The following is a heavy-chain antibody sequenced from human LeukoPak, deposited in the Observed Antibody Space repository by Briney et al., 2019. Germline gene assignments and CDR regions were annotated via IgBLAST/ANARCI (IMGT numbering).Heavy chain of an antibody. Sequence: GGSLRLSCAGSGFIFNNYAMHWVRQPPGKGLEWVSGISWNSGSIDYADSVKGRFTISRDNAKNTLYLQMNSLRAEDTAVYYCARGGYDGSGLYFDYWGQGTLVTVSS. D-gene: IGHD3-22*01. J-gene: IGHJ4*02. CDR1: GFIFNNYA. CDR3: ARGGYDGSGLYFDY. CDR2: ISWNSGSI. V-gene: IGHV3-9*01.